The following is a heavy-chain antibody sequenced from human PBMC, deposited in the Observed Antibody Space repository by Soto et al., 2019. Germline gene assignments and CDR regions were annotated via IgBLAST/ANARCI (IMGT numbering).Heavy chain of an antibody. V-gene: IGHV3-33*01. J-gene: IGHJ4*02. CDR3: ARDHSASSSSAAFGY. CDR2: IWYDGSNK. CDR1: GFTFSSYG. Sequence: GGSLRLSCAASGFTFSSYGMHWVRQAPGKGLEWVAVIWYDGSNKYYADSVKGRFTISRDNSKNTLYLQMNSLRAEDTAVYYCARDHSASSSSAAFGYWGQGTLVTAPQ. D-gene: IGHD6-6*01.